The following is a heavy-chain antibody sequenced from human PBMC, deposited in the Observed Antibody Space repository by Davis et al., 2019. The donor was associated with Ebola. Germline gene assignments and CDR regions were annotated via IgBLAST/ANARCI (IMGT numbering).Heavy chain of an antibody. CDR1: GGSISSYY. V-gene: IGHV4-59*01. CDR2: IYYSGST. D-gene: IGHD2-2*01. CDR3: ARAYCSSTSCAGFDP. J-gene: IGHJ5*02. Sequence: SETLSLTCTVSGGSISSYYWSWIRQPPGKGLEWIGYIYYSGSTNYNPSLKSRVTISVDTSKTQFSLKLSSVTAADTALYYCARAYCSSTSCAGFDPWGQGTLVTVSS.